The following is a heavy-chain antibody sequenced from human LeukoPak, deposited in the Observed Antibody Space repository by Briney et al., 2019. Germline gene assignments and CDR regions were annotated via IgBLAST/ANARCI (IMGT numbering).Heavy chain of an antibody. CDR3: ARWNYDILTGYRYFDY. J-gene: IGHJ4*02. Sequence: SETLSLTCTVSGGSMRGFYWSWIRQPPGKGLEWIGYFYYSRDTNYNPALKSRVTISVDTSKNQFSLEVNSLTAADTAVYYCARWNYDILTGYRYFDYWGQGTLVTVSS. V-gene: IGHV4-59*01. CDR2: FYYSRDT. CDR1: GGSMRGFY. D-gene: IGHD3-9*01.